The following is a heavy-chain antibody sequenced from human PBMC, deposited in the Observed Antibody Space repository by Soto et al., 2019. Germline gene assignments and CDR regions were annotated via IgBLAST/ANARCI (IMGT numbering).Heavy chain of an antibody. CDR2: IYYSGST. CDR1: GGSISSGGYY. D-gene: IGHD3-10*01. V-gene: IGHV4-31*03. J-gene: IGHJ5*02. Sequence: SETLSLTCTVSGGSISSGGYYWSWIRQHPGKGLEWIGYIYYSGSTYYNPSLKSRVTISVDPSKNQFSLKLSSVTAADTAVYYCARGDSGSGSYFSTQLFWFDPWGQGTLVTVSS. CDR3: ARGDSGSGSYFSTQLFWFDP.